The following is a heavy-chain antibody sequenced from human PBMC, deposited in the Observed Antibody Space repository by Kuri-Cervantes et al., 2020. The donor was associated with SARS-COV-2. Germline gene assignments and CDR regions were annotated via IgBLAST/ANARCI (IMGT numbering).Heavy chain of an antibody. J-gene: IGHJ1*01. Sequence: GGSLRLSCAASGFPFSSYAMHWVRQAPGKGLEWVAVISYDGSNKYYADSVNGRFTISRDNSKNTLYLQMNSLRAEDTAVYYCASGYSGSYSYFQHWGQGTLVTVSS. CDR3: ASGYSGSYSYFQH. D-gene: IGHD1-26*01. V-gene: IGHV3-30*04. CDR1: GFPFSSYA. CDR2: ISYDGSNK.